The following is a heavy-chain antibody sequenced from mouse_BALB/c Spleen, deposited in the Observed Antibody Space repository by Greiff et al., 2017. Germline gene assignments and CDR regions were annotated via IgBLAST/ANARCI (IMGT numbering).Heavy chain of an antibody. CDR3: ARTDSSGYLFAY. Sequence: VQLQQSGPGLVKPSQSLSLTCTVTGYSITSDYAWNWIRQFPGNKLEWMGYISYSGSTSYNPSLKSRISITRDTSKNQFFLQLNSVTTEDTATYYCARTDSSGYLFAYWGQGTLVTVSA. D-gene: IGHD3-2*01. CDR1: GYSITSDYA. CDR2: ISYSGST. J-gene: IGHJ3*01. V-gene: IGHV3-2*02.